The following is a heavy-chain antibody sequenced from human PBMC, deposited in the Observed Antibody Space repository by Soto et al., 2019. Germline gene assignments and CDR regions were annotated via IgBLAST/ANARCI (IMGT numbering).Heavy chain of an antibody. CDR3: ARDDPLGGADRGGWFDP. D-gene: IGHD3-16*01. J-gene: IGHJ5*02. CDR2: IYYSGST. Sequence: SETLSLTCTVSGGSISSGGYYWSWIRQHPGKGLEWIGYIYYSGSTYYNPSLKSRVTISVDTSKNQFSLKLSSVTAADTAVYYCARDDPLGGADRGGWFDPWGQGTLVTVSS. CDR1: GGSISSGGYY. V-gene: IGHV4-31*03.